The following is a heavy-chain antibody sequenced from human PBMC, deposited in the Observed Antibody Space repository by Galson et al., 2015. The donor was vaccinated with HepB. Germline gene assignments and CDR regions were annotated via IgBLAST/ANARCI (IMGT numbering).Heavy chain of an antibody. Sequence: SLRLSCAASGFTFSNFNMNWVRQAPGKGLEWVSSTTSTSSYVYYAGSVKGRFAISRDNAKNSLYLRMNSLRAEDTAVYYCVRSSGYSRTWYAGPADFDYWGQGIPVTVSS. V-gene: IGHV3-21*01. CDR2: TTSTSSYV. D-gene: IGHD6-13*01. CDR1: GFTFSNFN. J-gene: IGHJ4*02. CDR3: VRSSGYSRTWYAGPADFDY.